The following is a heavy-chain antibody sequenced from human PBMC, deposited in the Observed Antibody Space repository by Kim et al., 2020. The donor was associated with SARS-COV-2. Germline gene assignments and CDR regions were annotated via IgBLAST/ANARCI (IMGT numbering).Heavy chain of an antibody. CDR1: GFTFDDYT. D-gene: IGHD3-10*01. CDR3: ASYDGSGSDYYYYGMDV. J-gene: IGHJ6*02. CDR2: ISWDGGST. Sequence: GGSLRLSCAASGFTFDDYTMHWVRQAPGKGLEWVSLISWDGGSTYYADSVKGRFTISRDNSKNSLYLQMNSLRTEDTAVYYCASYDGSGSDYYYYGMDVWGRGTTVTVSS. V-gene: IGHV3-43*01.